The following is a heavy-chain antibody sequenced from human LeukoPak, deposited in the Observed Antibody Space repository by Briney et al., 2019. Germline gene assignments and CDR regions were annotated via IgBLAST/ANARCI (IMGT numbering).Heavy chain of an antibody. J-gene: IGHJ4*02. CDR2: MNPNSGNT. CDR1: GYTFTSYD. V-gene: IGHV1-8*01. D-gene: IGHD6-13*01. CDR3: ARDLPGAAAGTGGY. Sequence: ASVKVSCKASGYTFTSYDINWVRQATGQGLECMGWMNPNSGNTGYAQKFQGRVTMTTDTSTSTAYMELRSLRSDDTAVYYCARDLPGAAAGTGGYWGQGTLVTVSS.